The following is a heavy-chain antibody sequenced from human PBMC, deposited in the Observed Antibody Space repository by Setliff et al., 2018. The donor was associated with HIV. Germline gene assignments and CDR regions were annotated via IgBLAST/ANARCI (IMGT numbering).Heavy chain of an antibody. V-gene: IGHV4-59*08. CDR2: IYYTGSS. D-gene: IGHD6-25*01. Sequence: PSETLSLTCTVSGASISEYFWSWIRQSPGRRPEWIGHIYYTGSSKYSPSLKSRVTMSVDMARNQFSLNLTSVTAADTAVYYCARHDFNSGVNGRIFDIWGQGTLVTVSS. CDR1: GASISEYF. J-gene: IGHJ4*02. CDR3: ARHDFNSGVNGRIFDI.